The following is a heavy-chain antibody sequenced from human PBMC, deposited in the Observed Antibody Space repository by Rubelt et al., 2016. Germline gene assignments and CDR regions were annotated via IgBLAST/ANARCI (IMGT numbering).Heavy chain of an antibody. CDR2: ISSSSSYI. V-gene: IGHV3-21*01. D-gene: IGHD1-26*01. J-gene: IGHJ3*02. CDR3: ARDLSGSDAFDI. Sequence: SISSSSSYIYYADSVKGRFTISRDNAKNSLYLQMNSLRAEGTAVYYCARDLSGSDAFDIWGQGTMVTVSS.